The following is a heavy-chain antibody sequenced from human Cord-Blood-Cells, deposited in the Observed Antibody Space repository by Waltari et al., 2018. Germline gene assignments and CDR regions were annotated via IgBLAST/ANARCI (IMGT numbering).Heavy chain of an antibody. CDR2: IYSGGST. CDR1: GFTVSSHY. V-gene: IGHV3-53*01. D-gene: IGHD1-1*01. CDR3: ARDRNGASWFDP. J-gene: IGHJ5*02. Sequence: EVQLVESGGGLIQPGGSLRLSCAASGFTVSSHYMSWVRQAPGKGLEWVSVIYSGGSTYYADSVKGRFTISRDNSKNTLYLQMNSLRAEDTAVYYCARDRNGASWFDPWGQGTLVTVSS.